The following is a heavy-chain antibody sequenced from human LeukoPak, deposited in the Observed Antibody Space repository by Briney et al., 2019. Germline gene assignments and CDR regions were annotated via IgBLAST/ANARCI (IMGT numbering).Heavy chain of an antibody. Sequence: GGSLRLSCAASRFTFDDYAMHWVRQAPGKGLEWVSGVGWNSGSIGYGDSVKGRFTISRDNAKNSLYLQMNSLRAEDTALYYCAEYSGVGYYGSGTYPGGFDYWGQGTLVTVSS. CDR1: RFTFDDYA. CDR3: AEYSGVGYYGSGTYPGGFDY. J-gene: IGHJ4*02. CDR2: VGWNSGSI. D-gene: IGHD3-10*01. V-gene: IGHV3-9*01.